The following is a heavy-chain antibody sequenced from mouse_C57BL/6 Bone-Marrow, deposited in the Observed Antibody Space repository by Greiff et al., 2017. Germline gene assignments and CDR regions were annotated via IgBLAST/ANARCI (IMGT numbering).Heavy chain of an antibody. CDR2: INYDGSST. D-gene: IGHD4-1*01. CDR1: GFTFSDYY. V-gene: IGHV5-16*01. Sequence: EVQGVASEGGLVQPGSSMKLSCTASGFTFSDYYMAWVRQVPEKGLEWVANINYDGSSTYYLDSLKSRFIISRDNAKNILYLQMSSLKSEDTATYYCAREDWGFFDYWGQGTTLTVSS. J-gene: IGHJ2*01. CDR3: AREDWGFFDY.